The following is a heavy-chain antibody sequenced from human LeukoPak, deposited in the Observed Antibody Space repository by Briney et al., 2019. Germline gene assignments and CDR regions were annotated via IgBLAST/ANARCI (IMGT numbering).Heavy chain of an antibody. V-gene: IGHV3-7*03. Sequence: GGSLRLSCAASGFTFSSYWMSWVRQAPGKGLEWVANIKQDGSEKYYVDSVKGRFTISRDNAKNSLYPQMNSLRVEDTAIYYCAVRYYGGYEYAFDIWGQGTMVTVSS. D-gene: IGHD4-17*01. J-gene: IGHJ3*02. CDR3: AVRYYGGYEYAFDI. CDR1: GFTFSSYW. CDR2: IKQDGSEK.